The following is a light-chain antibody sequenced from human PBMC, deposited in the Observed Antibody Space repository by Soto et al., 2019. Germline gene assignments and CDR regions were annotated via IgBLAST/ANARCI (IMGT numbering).Light chain of an antibody. V-gene: IGKV3-11*01. CDR3: QQRNVWPPVT. J-gene: IGKJ5*01. CDR2: GAF. Sequence: EIVLTQSPATLSLSPGERATLSCRASPSVTNFLAWYQQKPGQAPRLLIYGAFNRATGIPARFSGSGSGTDFTLTISSLEPEDSAVYYCQQRNVWPPVTLGQGTRLEIK. CDR1: PSVTNF.